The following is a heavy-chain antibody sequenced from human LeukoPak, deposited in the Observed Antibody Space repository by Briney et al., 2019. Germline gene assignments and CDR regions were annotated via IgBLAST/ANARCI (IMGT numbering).Heavy chain of an antibody. CDR2: INHSGST. V-gene: IGHV4-34*01. D-gene: IGHD3-22*01. CDR1: GGSFSGHY. CDR3: AREITKIVVVSWFGP. Sequence: PSETLSLTCAVYGGSFSGHYWSWIRQPPGKGLEWNGEINHSGSTNYNPSLKSRVTISVDTSKNQFSLKLSSVTAADTAVYYCAREITKIVVVSWFGPWGQGTLVTVSS. J-gene: IGHJ5*02.